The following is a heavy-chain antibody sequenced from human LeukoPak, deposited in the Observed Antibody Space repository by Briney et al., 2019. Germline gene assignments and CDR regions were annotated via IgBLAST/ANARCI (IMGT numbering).Heavy chain of an antibody. CDR2: IIPILGIA. V-gene: IGHV1-69*02. Sequence: SVTVSYKASGGTFSSYTISWVRQVPGQGLEWMGRIIPILGIANYAQKFQGRVTITADKSTSTAYMELSSLRSEDTAVYYCARSSGYYCDYWGQGTLVTVSS. J-gene: IGHJ4*02. D-gene: IGHD3-22*01. CDR1: GGTFSSYT. CDR3: ARSSGYYCDY.